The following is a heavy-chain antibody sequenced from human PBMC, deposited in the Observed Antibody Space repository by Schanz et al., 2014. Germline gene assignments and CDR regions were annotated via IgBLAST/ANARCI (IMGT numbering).Heavy chain of an antibody. CDR1: GGTFSSFG. Sequence: QVQLVQSGAEVKKPGSSVKVSCKASGGTFSSFGINWVRQAPGQGLEWMGRIIPSLGLAKYEQKFQDKVTITADKSTTTAYMELNSLNSDDTAVYYCATLDYADSVSWGQGTLVTVAS. J-gene: IGHJ5*02. CDR3: ATLDYADSVS. CDR2: IIPSLGLA. V-gene: IGHV1-69*04. D-gene: IGHD4-17*01.